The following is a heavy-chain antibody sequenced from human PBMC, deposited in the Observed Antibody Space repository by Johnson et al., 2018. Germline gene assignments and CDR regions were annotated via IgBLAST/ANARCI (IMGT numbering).Heavy chain of an antibody. D-gene: IGHD3-22*01. Sequence: VQLVESGGGVVQPGRSLRLSCAASGFTFSSYGMHWVRQAPGKGLEWVAVISYDGSNKYYADSVKGRFTISRDNSKNRMYLQRNRLKPEETAVYYCGKDPSGYVKYFQHWGQGTLVT. J-gene: IGHJ1*01. CDR1: GFTFSSYG. CDR3: GKDPSGYVKYFQH. CDR2: ISYDGSNK. V-gene: IGHV3-30*18.